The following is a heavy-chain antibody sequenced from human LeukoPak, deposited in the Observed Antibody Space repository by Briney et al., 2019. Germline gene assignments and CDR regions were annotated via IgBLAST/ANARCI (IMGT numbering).Heavy chain of an antibody. J-gene: IGHJ4*02. V-gene: IGHV3-48*01. CDR3: ARARQLWSS. CDR1: GFTFSSYP. Sequence: GGSLRLSCVASGFTFSSYPMNWVRQAPGKGLEWVSYISSSSRTVYYADSVKGRFTISRDNAKNSLYLQMNSLRAEDTAVYYCARARQLWSSWGQGTLVTVSS. CDR2: ISSSSRTV. D-gene: IGHD5-18*01.